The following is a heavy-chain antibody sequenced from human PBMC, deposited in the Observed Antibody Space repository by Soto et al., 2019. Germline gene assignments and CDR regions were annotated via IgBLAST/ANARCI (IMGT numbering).Heavy chain of an antibody. V-gene: IGHV1-58*01. CDR3: AAQNYYDSSGYYLRY. Sequence: QMQLVQSGPEVKKPGTSVKVSCKASGFTFTSSAVQWVRQARGQRLEWIGWIVVGSGNTNYAQKFQERVTITREMSTSTAYMVLSSLGSEDTVVYYGAAQNYYDSSGYYLRYWGQGTLVTVSS. CDR2: IVVGSGNT. J-gene: IGHJ4*02. CDR1: GFTFTSSA. D-gene: IGHD3-22*01.